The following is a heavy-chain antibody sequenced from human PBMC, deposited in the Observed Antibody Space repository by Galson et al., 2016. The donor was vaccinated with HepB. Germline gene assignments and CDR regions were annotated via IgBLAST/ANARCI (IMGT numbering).Heavy chain of an antibody. Sequence: SLRLSCAASGFTFSSYAMTWVRQAPGKGLEWVSAISGSGGTTYYADSVKGRFTISRDNSKNTLYLQMNSLRAEDTAVYHCAKPVGTCYEWYYYYSLDVWGRGTTITVSS. CDR3: AKPVGTCYEWYYYYSLDV. D-gene: IGHD5-12*01. V-gene: IGHV3-23*01. CDR2: ISGSGGTT. CDR1: GFTFSSYA. J-gene: IGHJ6*04.